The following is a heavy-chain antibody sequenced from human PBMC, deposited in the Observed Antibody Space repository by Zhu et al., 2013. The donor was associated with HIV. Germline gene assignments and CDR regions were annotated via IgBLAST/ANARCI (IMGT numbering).Heavy chain of an antibody. CDR3: ARGSLTVRYNWNDVLIPSGYYYGMDV. J-gene: IGHJ6*02. CDR1: GGTFSSYA. V-gene: IGHV1-69*01. D-gene: IGHD1-20*01. CDR2: IIPIFGTA. Sequence: QVQLVQSGAEVKKPGSSVKVSCKASGGTFSSYAISWVRQAPGQGLEWMGGIIPIFGTANYAQKFQGRVTITADESTSTAYMELSSLRSEGTAVYYCARGSLTVRYNWNDVLIPSGYYYGMDVWGQGTTVTVSS.